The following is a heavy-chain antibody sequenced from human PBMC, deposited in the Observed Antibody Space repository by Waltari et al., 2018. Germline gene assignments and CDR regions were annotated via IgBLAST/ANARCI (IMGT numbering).Heavy chain of an antibody. Sequence: EVQLVESGGGLVQPGGSLRLSCASSGFTFSDYWMSWVRQAPGKGLEVVANRKEDASVEYYVDSVKGRFTISRDNAENSLSLQMNNLRAEDTALYYCARDGNYLNSWGQGTLVTVSS. D-gene: IGHD1-7*01. J-gene: IGHJ4*02. CDR1: GFTFSDYW. V-gene: IGHV3-7*03. CDR2: RKEDASVE. CDR3: ARDGNYLNS.